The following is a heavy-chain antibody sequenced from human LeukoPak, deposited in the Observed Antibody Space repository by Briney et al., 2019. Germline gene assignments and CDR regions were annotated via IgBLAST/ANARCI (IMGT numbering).Heavy chain of an antibody. J-gene: IGHJ6*03. CDR1: GYSSTSYW. CDR2: IYPGDSAT. Sequence: GEPLKISCKGSGYSSTSYWIGWVRQMPGKGLEWMGIIYPGDSATRYSPSFQGQVTISADKSISPAYLHWSSLKASDTAMYYCARRVDIVATITGATNYYYMDVWGKGTTVTVSS. D-gene: IGHD5-12*01. V-gene: IGHV5-51*01. CDR3: ARRVDIVATITGATNYYYMDV.